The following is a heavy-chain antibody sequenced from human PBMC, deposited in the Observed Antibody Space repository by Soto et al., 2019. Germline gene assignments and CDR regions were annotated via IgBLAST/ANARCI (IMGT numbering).Heavy chain of an antibody. V-gene: IGHV3-23*01. J-gene: IGHJ5*01. CDR1: GFSFSIHD. D-gene: IGHD2-21*02. CDR3: AKERVGGDHWFDP. CDR2: IDNGGTT. Sequence: PGGSLRLSCAVSGFSFSIHDMTWVRQAPGKGLEWVSTIDNGGTTFYADSVKGRFTISRDNSKNTLHLQRNGVKVEDTAVYYCAKERVGGDHWFDPWGQGALVTVSS.